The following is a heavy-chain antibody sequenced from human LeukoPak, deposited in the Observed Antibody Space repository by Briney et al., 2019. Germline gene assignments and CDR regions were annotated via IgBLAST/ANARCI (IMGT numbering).Heavy chain of an antibody. Sequence: NPSETLSLTCAVYGGSFSGYYWSWIRQSPDKGLEWIGEINHSGRTNYNPSLKSRVTISIDTSKNQFSLKLTSVTAADTAMYYCARDYYDIAGRFNPWGQGTLVTVSS. CDR3: ARDYYDIAGRFNP. J-gene: IGHJ5*02. V-gene: IGHV4-34*01. CDR1: GGSFSGYY. D-gene: IGHD3-9*01. CDR2: INHSGRT.